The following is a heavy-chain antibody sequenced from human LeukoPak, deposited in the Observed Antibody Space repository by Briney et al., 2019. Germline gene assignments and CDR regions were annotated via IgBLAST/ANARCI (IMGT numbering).Heavy chain of an antibody. CDR2: IYTTGKT. Sequence: PSETLSLTCTVSSGSINSYYWGWVRQPAGRGLEWIGRIYTTGKTDYNPSLKSRLTMSVDTSKRQFSLNLRSVTAADTAIYYCARHGYTAVHYFLDFWSQGTLVTVSS. D-gene: IGHD3-16*01. CDR1: SGSINSYY. J-gene: IGHJ4*02. V-gene: IGHV4-4*07. CDR3: ARHGYTAVHYFLDF.